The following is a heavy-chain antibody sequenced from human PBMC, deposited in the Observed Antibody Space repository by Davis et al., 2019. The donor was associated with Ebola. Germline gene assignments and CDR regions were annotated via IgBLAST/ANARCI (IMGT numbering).Heavy chain of an antibody. CDR2: IYSGGST. D-gene: IGHD4-17*01. CDR3: ARDPDYGDYHFDY. CDR1: GFTVSSNY. J-gene: IGHJ4*02. V-gene: IGHV3-66*01. Sequence: GGSLRLSCAASGFTVSSNYMSWVRQAPGKGLEWVSVIYSGGSTYYADSVKGRFTISRDNSKNTLYLQMNSLRAEDTAVYYCARDPDYGDYHFDYWGQGTLVTVSS.